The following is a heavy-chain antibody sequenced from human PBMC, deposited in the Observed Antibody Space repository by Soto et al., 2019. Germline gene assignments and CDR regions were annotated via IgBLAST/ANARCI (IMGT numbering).Heavy chain of an antibody. CDR2: VHYSGNT. CDR3: AIFPRGEPVFQH. Sequence: PSETLSLTCTVSGDSISSYYWSWIRQPPGKGLEWIGYVHYSGNTNCSPSLKSRVTMSVGTSKNQFSLKLSSVTAADTAVYYCAIFPRGEPVFQHWGQGTLVTVSS. V-gene: IGHV4-59*12. CDR1: GDSISSYY. D-gene: IGHD3-16*01. J-gene: IGHJ1*01.